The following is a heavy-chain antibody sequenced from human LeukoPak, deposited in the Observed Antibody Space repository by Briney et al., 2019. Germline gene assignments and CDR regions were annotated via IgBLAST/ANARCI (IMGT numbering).Heavy chain of an antibody. V-gene: IGHV4-34*01. J-gene: IGHJ4*02. Sequence: SETLSLTCAVYGGSFSGYYWSWIRQPPGKGLEWIGETNHSGSTNYNPSLKSRVTISVDTSKNQFSLKLSSVTAADTAVYYCARGALKSRIAVAMHFDYWGQGTLVTVSS. CDR1: GGSFSGYY. D-gene: IGHD6-19*01. CDR3: ARGALKSRIAVAMHFDY. CDR2: TNHSGST.